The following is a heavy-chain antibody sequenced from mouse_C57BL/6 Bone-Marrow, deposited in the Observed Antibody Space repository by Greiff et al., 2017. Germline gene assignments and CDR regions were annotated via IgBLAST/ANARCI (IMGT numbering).Heavy chain of an antibody. CDR2: IYPGGGYT. D-gene: IGHD2-4*01. V-gene: IGHV1-63*01. J-gene: IGHJ1*03. Sequence: VQLKESGAELVRPGTSVKMSCKASGYTFTNYWIGWAKQRPGHGLEWIGDIYPGGGYTNYNEKFKGKATLTADKSSSTAYMQFSSLTSEDSAIYYCARWGITGYFDVWGTGTTVTVSS. CDR3: ARWGITGYFDV. CDR1: GYTFTNYW.